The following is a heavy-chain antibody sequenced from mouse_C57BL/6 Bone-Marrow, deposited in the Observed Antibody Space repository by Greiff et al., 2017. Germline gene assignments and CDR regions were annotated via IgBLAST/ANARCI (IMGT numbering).Heavy chain of an antibody. Sequence: EVMLVESGGGLVQSGRSLRLSCATSGFTFSDFYMEWVRQAPGKGLEWIAASRNKANDYTTEYSASVKGRFIVSRDTSQSILYLQMSALRAEDTAIYYCARDGGYGSFAYWGQGTLVTVSA. D-gene: IGHD2-10*02. CDR1: GFTFSDFY. CDR2: SRNKANDYTT. CDR3: ARDGGYGSFAY. J-gene: IGHJ3*01. V-gene: IGHV7-1*01.